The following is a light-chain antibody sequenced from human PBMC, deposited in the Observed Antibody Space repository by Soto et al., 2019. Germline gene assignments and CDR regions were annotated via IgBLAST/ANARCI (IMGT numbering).Light chain of an antibody. CDR2: AAS. CDR1: QSISSW. CDR3: LQSNSFPHT. Sequence: DIQMTQSPSTLSASVGDRVTITCRASQSISSWLAWYQQKPGKAPQLLIYAASSLQSGVPSRFSGSGSGTDFTLTISSLQPEDFATYYCLQSNSFPHTFGQGTKLEIK. J-gene: IGKJ2*01. V-gene: IGKV1-12*01.